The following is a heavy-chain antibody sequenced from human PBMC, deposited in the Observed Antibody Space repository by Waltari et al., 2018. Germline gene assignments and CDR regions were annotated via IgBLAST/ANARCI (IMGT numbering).Heavy chain of an antibody. D-gene: IGHD3-3*01. V-gene: IGHV3-74*01. CDR2: IKADGRAT. Sequence: EVQLVESGGGLVQPGGSLRLSCAASGFTFIAYRMHWVRQAPGKGLVWVALIKADGRATLYEDSVKGRVTMSRDNAKDTLYLQMNSLRGEDTAVYYCAIQISGVVFWGQGTLGTVSS. CDR3: AIQISGVVF. CDR1: GFTFIAYR. J-gene: IGHJ4*02.